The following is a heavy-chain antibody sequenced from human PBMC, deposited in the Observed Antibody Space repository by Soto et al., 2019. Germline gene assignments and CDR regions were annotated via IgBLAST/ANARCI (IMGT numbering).Heavy chain of an antibody. CDR2: INHSGST. D-gene: IGHD3-3*01. Sequence: SETLSLTCAVYGGSFSGYYWSWIRQPPGKGLEWIGEINHSGSTNYNPSLKSRVTISVDTSKNQFSLKLSSVTAADTAVYYCARSNYDFWSGYLNDYWGQGTLVTVSS. CDR1: GGSFSGYY. V-gene: IGHV4-34*01. CDR3: ARSNYDFWSGYLNDY. J-gene: IGHJ4*02.